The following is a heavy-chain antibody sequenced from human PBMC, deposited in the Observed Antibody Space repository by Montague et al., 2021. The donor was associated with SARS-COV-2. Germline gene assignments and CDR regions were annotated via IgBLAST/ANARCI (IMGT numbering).Heavy chain of an antibody. CDR1: GGFISSGNW. CDR3: ARDFVAAVPDRFDS. V-gene: IGHV4/OR15-8*02. J-gene: IGHJ4*02. CDR2: IFHSGAA. Sequence: SDTLSLTCAVSGGFISSGNWWSWVRQPPGKGLEWIGEIFHSGAASYNPSLKSRLTISMDKSKNEFSLKLNSVTAADTAMYYCARDFVAAVPDRFDSWGQGVLVTVPS. D-gene: IGHD6-13*01.